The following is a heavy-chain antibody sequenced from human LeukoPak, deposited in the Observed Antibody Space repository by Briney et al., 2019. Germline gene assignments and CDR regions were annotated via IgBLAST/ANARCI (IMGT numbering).Heavy chain of an antibody. CDR2: IYSGGST. D-gene: IGHD3-3*01. V-gene: IGHV3-53*01. Sequence: GGSLRLSCAASGFTVSSNYMSWVRQAPGKGLEWVSVIYSGGSTYYADSVKGRFTISRDNSKNTLYLQMNSLRAEDTAVYYCARDGEAEDFDYWGQGTLVTVSS. J-gene: IGHJ4*02. CDR1: GFTVSSNY. CDR3: ARDGEAEDFDY.